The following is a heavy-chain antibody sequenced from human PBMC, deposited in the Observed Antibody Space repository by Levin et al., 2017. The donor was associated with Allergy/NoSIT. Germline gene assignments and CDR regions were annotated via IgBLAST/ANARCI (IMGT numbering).Heavy chain of an antibody. J-gene: IGHJ4*02. CDR2: IYYSGST. V-gene: IGHV4-39*01. CDR1: GVSIGSSSYY. D-gene: IGHD4-11*01. CDR3: ARRFAASSNWDFDY. Sequence: SETLSLTCTVSGVSIGSSSYYWGWIRQPPGTGLEWIGSIYYSGSTYYNPSLKSRLTISVDTSKSQFSLKMSSVTAADTAVYYCARRFAASSNWDFDYWGQGTLVTVSS.